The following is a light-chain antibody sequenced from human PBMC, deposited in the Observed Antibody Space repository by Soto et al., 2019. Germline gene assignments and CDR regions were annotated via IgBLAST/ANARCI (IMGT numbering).Light chain of an antibody. CDR2: GAS. CDR3: QHYNSYSEA. Sequence: DIQMTQSPSTLSASVGDRVTVTCRASQSISTWLAWYQQKPGKAPKLLIYGASILENGVPSRFSGSGSGTQFTLTISGLQSDDFATYYCQHYNSYSEAFGQGTKVDIK. V-gene: IGKV1-5*01. J-gene: IGKJ1*01. CDR1: QSISTW.